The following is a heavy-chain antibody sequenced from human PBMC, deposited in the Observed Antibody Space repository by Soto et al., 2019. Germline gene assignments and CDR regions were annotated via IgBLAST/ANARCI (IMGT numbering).Heavy chain of an antibody. V-gene: IGHV1-18*01. D-gene: IGHD5-18*01. CDR2: ISTSSGNT. J-gene: IGHJ4*02. CDR1: GYTFTSYG. Sequence: QVQLVQSGAEVKKPGASVTVSCKVSGYTFTSYGISWVRQAPGQGLEWMGWISTSSGNTNYAQKLQGRVTMTTDTSTSTAYMELRSLRSDDTAVYYCARAVGNGCGYGYGYWGQGTLVTVSS. CDR3: ARAVGNGCGYGYGY.